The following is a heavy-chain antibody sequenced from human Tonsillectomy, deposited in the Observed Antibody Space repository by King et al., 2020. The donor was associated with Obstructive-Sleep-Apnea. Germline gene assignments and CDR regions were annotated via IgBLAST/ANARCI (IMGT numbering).Heavy chain of an antibody. CDR1: GFNFSSYW. CDR2: IKEDGSEK. D-gene: IGHD6-19*01. Sequence: VQLVESGGGLVQPGGSLRLSCAASGFNFSSYWMSWVRQAPGKGLEWVATIKEDGSEKKYVDSVKGRFTISRDNAKNSLYLQMNSLRAEDTAIYYCARDSTGWGGYFDLWGRGTVVTGS. V-gene: IGHV3-7*01. J-gene: IGHJ2*01. CDR3: ARDSTGWGGYFDL.